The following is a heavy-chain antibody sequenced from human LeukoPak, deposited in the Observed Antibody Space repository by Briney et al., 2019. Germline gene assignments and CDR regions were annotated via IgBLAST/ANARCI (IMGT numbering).Heavy chain of an antibody. CDR2: INEDGSEK. CDR3: ARADSITGSDY. CDR1: GFTLSRYS. D-gene: IGHD1-20*01. V-gene: IGHV3-7*01. J-gene: IGHJ4*02. Sequence: PGGSLRLSCAASGFTLSRYSMTWVRQAPGKGLEWVANINEDGSEKYYVDSVKGRFTISRDNAKNSLYLQMSSLRPEDTAVYYCARADSITGSDYWGQGTLVTVSS.